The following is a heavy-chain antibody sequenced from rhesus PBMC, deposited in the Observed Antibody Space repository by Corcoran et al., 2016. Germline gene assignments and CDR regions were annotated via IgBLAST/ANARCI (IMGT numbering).Heavy chain of an antibody. CDR3: ARANWGPDY. J-gene: IGHJ4*01. V-gene: IGHV3-178*01. CDR2: ISSGGEST. CDR1: GFTFSDYY. Sequence: EVQLVESGGGLAKPGGSLRLSCAASGFTFSDYYMAWDRQAPGKGLGWVSRISSGGESTWYADSVKGRITISRESAKNTLYLQMSSLTTEDTAVYYCARANWGPDYWGQGVLVTVSS. D-gene: IGHD7-45*01.